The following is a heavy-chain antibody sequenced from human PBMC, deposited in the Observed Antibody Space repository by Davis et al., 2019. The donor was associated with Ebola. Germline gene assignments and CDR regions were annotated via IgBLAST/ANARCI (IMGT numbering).Heavy chain of an antibody. Sequence: GESLKISCAASGFTFSSYGMHWVRQAPGKGLEWVAFIRYDGSNKYYADSVKGRFTISRDNSKNTLYLQMNSLRAEDTAVYYCANMAGIAAVWGQGTLVTVSS. CDR1: GFTFSSYG. CDR2: IRYDGSNK. D-gene: IGHD6-13*01. J-gene: IGHJ4*02. CDR3: ANMAGIAAV. V-gene: IGHV3-30*02.